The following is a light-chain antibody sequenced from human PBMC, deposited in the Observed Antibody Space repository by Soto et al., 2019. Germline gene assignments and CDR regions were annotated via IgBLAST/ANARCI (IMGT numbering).Light chain of an antibody. CDR3: QQYNNWPPHT. CDR1: QSVGRD. Sequence: EIVMTHSPATLSVSPGERATLYCRASQSVGRDLAWYQQKPGQAPRLLMYGASNRAAGIPARFSGSGSGTEFTLTISSLQSEDFAVYYCQQYNNWPPHTFGQGTKLDFK. CDR2: GAS. J-gene: IGKJ2*01. V-gene: IGKV3-15*01.